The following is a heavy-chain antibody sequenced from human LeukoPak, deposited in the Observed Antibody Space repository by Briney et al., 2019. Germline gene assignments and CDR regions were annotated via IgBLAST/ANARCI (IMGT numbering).Heavy chain of an antibody. CDR1: GGSISSYY. J-gene: IGHJ4*02. Sequence: PSETLSLTCTVSGGSISSYYWSWIRQPPGKGLEWIGYIYYSGSTNYNPSLKSRVTISVDTSKNQFSLKLNSVTAADTAVYYCARVHVGATSGYFDYWGQGTLVTVSS. CDR3: ARVHVGATSGYFDY. D-gene: IGHD1-26*01. CDR2: IYYSGST. V-gene: IGHV4-59*01.